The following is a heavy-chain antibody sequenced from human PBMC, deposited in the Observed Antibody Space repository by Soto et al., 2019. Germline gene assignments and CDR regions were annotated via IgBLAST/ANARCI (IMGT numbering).Heavy chain of an antibody. J-gene: IGHJ4*01. CDR1: GGSISTYY. CDR2: IYYSGST. Sequence: ASETLSLTCTVSGGSISTYYWNWIRQPPGKGLEWIGYIYYSGSTNYNPSLKSRVTISIDTSKKQFSLNLSSVTAADTAVYYCARMFYYGSSGGYYLDYSVQGSLVTVSS. V-gene: IGHV4-59*01. D-gene: IGHD3-22*01. CDR3: ARMFYYGSSGGYYLDY.